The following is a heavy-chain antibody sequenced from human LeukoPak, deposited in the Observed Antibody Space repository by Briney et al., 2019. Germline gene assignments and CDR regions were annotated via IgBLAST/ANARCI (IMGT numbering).Heavy chain of an antibody. J-gene: IGHJ3*02. CDR2: INPNSGGT. Sequence: ASVKVSCKASGYTFTSYDINWVRQAPGQGLEWMGWINPNSGGTNYAQKFQGWVTMTRDTSISTAYMELSRLRSDDTAVYYCAGSASDNAFDIWGQGTMVTVSS. V-gene: IGHV1-2*04. CDR1: GYTFTSYD. CDR3: AGSASDNAFDI. D-gene: IGHD2-15*01.